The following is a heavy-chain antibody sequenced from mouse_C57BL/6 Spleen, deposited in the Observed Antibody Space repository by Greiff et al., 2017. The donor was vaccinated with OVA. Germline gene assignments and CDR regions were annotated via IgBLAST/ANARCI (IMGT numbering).Heavy chain of an antibody. D-gene: IGHD1-1*01. CDR3: ARGDPVVAKAY. CDR1: GYAFSSSW. Sequence: VQLQQSGPELVKPGASVKISCKASGYAFSSSWMNWVKQRPGKGLEWIGRIYPGDGDTNYNGKFKGKATLTADKSSSTAYMQLSSLTSEDSAVYFCARGDPVVAKAYWGQGTLVTVSA. J-gene: IGHJ3*01. CDR2: IYPGDGDT. V-gene: IGHV1-82*01.